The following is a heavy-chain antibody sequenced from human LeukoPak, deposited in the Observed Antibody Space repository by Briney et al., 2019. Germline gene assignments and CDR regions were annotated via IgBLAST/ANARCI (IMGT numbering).Heavy chain of an antibody. V-gene: IGHV4-39*01. J-gene: IGHJ5*02. D-gene: IGHD1-1*01. CDR1: GGSISSGGYY. Sequence: SETLSLTCTVSGGSISSGGYYWSWIRQPPGKGLEWIGEINHSGSTNYNPSLKSRVTISVDTSKNQFSLKLSSVTAADTAVYYCARHRSLERLHWSWFDPWGQGTLVTVSS. CDR2: INHSGST. CDR3: ARHRSLERLHWSWFDP.